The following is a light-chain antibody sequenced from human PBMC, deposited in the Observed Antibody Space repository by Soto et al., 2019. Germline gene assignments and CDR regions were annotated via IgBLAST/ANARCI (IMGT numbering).Light chain of an antibody. CDR3: KQYKEWPPFT. CDR2: GAS. J-gene: IGKJ5*01. V-gene: IGKV3-15*01. Sequence: EIVLTQSPATLSLSPGERATVSCRASQSVSSYLAWYQQKPGQAPSLLILGASTRATGVPARFSGSGSGTEFTLSISSLQSEDFAVYYCKQYKEWPPFTFGQGTRLEIK. CDR1: QSVSSY.